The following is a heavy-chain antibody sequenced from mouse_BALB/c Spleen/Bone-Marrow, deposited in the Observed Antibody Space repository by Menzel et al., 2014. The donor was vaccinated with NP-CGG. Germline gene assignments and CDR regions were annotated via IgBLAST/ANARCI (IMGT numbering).Heavy chain of an antibody. J-gene: IGHJ4*01. Sequence: EVQVVESEAELVKPGASVKLSCTASGFNIKDTYMHWVKQRPEQGLEWIGRIDPANGNTKYDPKFQGKATITADTSSNTAYLQLGSLTSEDTAVYYCARWEYYAMDYWGQGTSVTVSS. D-gene: IGHD4-1*01. CDR2: IDPANGNT. CDR1: GFNIKDTY. CDR3: ARWEYYAMDY. V-gene: IGHV14-3*02.